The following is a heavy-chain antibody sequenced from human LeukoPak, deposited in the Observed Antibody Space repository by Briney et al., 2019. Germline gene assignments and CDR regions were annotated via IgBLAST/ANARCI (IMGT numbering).Heavy chain of an antibody. CDR3: ARLRDYYYNYMDV. Sequence: PSETLSLTCTVSGGSISSSSYYWGWIRQPPGKGLEWIGSIYHSGSTYYNPSLKSRVTISVDTSKIQISLKLNSVTAADTAVYYCARLRDYYYNYMDVWGKGTTVTISS. V-gene: IGHV4-39*01. CDR2: IYHSGST. J-gene: IGHJ6*03. CDR1: GGSISSSSYY.